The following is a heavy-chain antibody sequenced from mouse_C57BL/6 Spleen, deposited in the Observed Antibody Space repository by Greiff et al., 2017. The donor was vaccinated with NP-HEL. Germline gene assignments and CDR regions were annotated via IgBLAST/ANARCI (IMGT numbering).Heavy chain of an antibody. CDR2: INPNNGGT. CDR3: ARGGTAQGQDY. Sequence: VQLQQSGPELVKPGASVKISCKASGYTFTDYYMNWVKQSHGKSLEWIGDINPNNGGTSYNQKFKGKATLTVDKSSSTAYMELRSLTSEDSAVYYCARGGTAQGQDYWGQGTTLTVSS. CDR1: GYTFTDYY. J-gene: IGHJ2*01. V-gene: IGHV1-26*01. D-gene: IGHD3-2*02.